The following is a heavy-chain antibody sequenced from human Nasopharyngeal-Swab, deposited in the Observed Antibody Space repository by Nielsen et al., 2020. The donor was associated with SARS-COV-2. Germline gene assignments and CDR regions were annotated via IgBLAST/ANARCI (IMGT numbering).Heavy chain of an antibody. V-gene: IGHV4-59*01. D-gene: IGHD3-16*01. J-gene: IGHJ6*02. CDR3: AIGGGGSYYYGMDV. Sequence: WIRQPPEGGLEWIGYIYYSGSTNYNPSLKSRVTISVDTSKNQFSLKLSSVTAADTAVYYCAIGGGGSYYYGMDVWGQGTTVTVSS. CDR2: IYYSGST.